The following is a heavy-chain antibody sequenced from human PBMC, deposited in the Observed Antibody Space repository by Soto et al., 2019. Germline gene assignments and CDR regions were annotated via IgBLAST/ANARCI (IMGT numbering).Heavy chain of an antibody. CDR2: ISGTGGST. Sequence: EVQLLESGGSLVQPGGSLKLSCAASGFIFNSESMSWVRQAPRKGLEWVSGISGTGGSTHYANSVKGRFTISRDNSRHTLSLQMNSLSAEDTAVYYCAKSTGVSWTTFHFDSWGQGTLVTVSS. D-gene: IGHD3-16*01. V-gene: IGHV3-23*01. CDR1: GFIFNSES. J-gene: IGHJ4*02. CDR3: AKSTGVSWTTFHFDS.